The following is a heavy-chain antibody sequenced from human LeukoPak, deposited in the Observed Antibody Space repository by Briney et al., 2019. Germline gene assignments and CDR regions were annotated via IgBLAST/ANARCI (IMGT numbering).Heavy chain of an antibody. V-gene: IGHV4-34*01. D-gene: IGHD3-10*01. CDR1: GGSFSGYY. CDR3: AKHYMGSSYNHGLDC. Sequence: PETLSLTCAVYGGSFSGYYWNWIRQPPGKGLEWIGEINHSGTTYYNPSLKSRVTISVDTSKNQFSLKLSSVTAADTALYYCAKHYMGSSYNHGLDCWGQGTLVTVSS. J-gene: IGHJ4*02. CDR2: INHSGTT.